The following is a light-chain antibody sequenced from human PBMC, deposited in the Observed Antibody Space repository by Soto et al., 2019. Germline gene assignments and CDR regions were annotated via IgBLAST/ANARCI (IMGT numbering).Light chain of an antibody. Sequence: QSALTQPASVSGSPGQSITISCTGTSSDVGGYTYVSWYQQHPGKAPKLMIYDVSNRPSGVSNRFSGSKSGNTASLTISGLQAEDEADYYCNSYTSGTTLVFGTGTKVTVL. J-gene: IGLJ1*01. CDR2: DVS. CDR3: NSYTSGTTLV. V-gene: IGLV2-14*03. CDR1: SSDVGGYTY.